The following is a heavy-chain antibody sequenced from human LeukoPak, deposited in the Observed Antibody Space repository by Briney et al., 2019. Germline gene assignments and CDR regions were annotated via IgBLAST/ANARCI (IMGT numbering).Heavy chain of an antibody. CDR1: GGSISSYY. D-gene: IGHD2-15*01. Sequence: PSETLSLTCTVSGGSISSYYWSWIRQPPGKGLEWIGYIYYSGSTNYNPSLKSRVTISVDTSKNQFSLKLSSVTAADTAVYYCARHRIGGYDAFDIWGQGTMVTVSS. CDR3: ARHRIGGYDAFDI. J-gene: IGHJ3*02. V-gene: IGHV4-59*08. CDR2: IYYSGST.